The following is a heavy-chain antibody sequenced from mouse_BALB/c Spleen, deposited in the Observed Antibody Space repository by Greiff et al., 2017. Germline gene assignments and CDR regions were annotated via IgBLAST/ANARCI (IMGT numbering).Heavy chain of an antibody. Sequence: EVKVVESGGGLVKPGGSLKLSCAASGFTFSDYYMYWVRQTPEKRLEWVATISDGGSYTYYPDSVKGRFTISRDNAKNNLYLQMSSLKSEDTAMYYCARDGYRYDGTWMDYWGQGTSVTVSS. D-gene: IGHD2-14*01. J-gene: IGHJ4*01. CDR3: ARDGYRYDGTWMDY. CDR1: GFTFSDYY. CDR2: ISDGGSYT. V-gene: IGHV5-4*02.